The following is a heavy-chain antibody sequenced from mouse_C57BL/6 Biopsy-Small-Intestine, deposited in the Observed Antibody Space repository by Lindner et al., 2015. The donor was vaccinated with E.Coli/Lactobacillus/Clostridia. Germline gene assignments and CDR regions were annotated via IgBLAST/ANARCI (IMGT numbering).Heavy chain of an antibody. Sequence: EVQLQESGEGVSEAWRVPSKLLLCSLWIHFSDYGMHWVRQAPEKGLEWVAYISSGSSTIYYADTVKGRFTISRDNAKNTLFLQMTSLRSEDTAMYYCARYGYYGSSYVGYFDVWGTGTTVTVSS. J-gene: IGHJ1*03. D-gene: IGHD1-1*01. CDR3: ARYGYYGSSYVGYFDV. CDR1: IHFSDYG. V-gene: IGHV5-17*01. CDR2: ISSGSSTI.